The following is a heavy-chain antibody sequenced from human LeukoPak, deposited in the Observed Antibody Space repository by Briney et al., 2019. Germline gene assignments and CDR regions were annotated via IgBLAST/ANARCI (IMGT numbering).Heavy chain of an antibody. CDR2: ISAYNGNT. CDR1: GCTFTSYG. V-gene: IGHV1-18*01. J-gene: IGHJ4*02. CDR3: ARVRPDMVRGVIIVRYYFDY. D-gene: IGHD3-10*01. Sequence: ASVKVSCKASGCTFTSYGISWVRQAPGQGLEWMGWISAYNGNTNYAQKLQGRVTMTTDTSTSTAYMELRSLRSDDTAVYYCARVRPDMVRGVIIVRYYFDYWGQGTLVTVSS.